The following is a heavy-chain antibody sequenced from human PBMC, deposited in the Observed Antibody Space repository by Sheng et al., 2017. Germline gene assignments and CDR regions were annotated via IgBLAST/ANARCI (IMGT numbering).Heavy chain of an antibody. J-gene: IGHJ3*01. V-gene: IGHV3-33*01. CDR2: IWYDGSNQ. CDR3: ARGVNGGNAFDV. CDR1: GFTFNNYG. Sequence: VQLVESGGSVVQRGKSLRLSCAASGFTFNNYGMHWVRQAPGKGLEWVALIWYDGSNQHYLDSVKGRFTISRDNSNNMLYLQMNFLSAEDTAIYYCARGVNGGNAFDVCGQGTIVTV. D-gene: IGHD2-15*01.